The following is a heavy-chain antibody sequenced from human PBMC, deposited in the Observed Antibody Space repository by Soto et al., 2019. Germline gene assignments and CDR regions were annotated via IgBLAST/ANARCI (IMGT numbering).Heavy chain of an antibody. CDR1: GGSISSGGYY. CDR2: IYYSGST. V-gene: IGHV4-31*03. CDR3: ARGVTMVRGVIHTPYFDY. Sequence: QVQLQESGPGLVKPSQTLSLTCTVSGGSISSGGYYWSWIRQHPGKGLEWIGYIYYSGSTYYNPSLKSRVTISGDTSKNQFSLKVSSVTAADTAVYYCARGVTMVRGVIHTPYFDYWGQGTLVTVSS. D-gene: IGHD3-10*01. J-gene: IGHJ4*02.